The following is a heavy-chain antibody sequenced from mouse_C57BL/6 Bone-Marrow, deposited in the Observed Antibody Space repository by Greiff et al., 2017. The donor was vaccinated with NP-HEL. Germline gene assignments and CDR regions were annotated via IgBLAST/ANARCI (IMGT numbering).Heavy chain of an antibody. CDR3: ARSHYYSNLYAMDY. Sequence: VQLKQSGPELVKPGASVKISCKASGYTFTDYYMNWVKQSHGKSLEWIGDINPNNGGTSYNQKFKGKATLTVDKSSSTAYMELRSLTSEDSAVYYCARSHYYSNLYAMDYWGQGTSVTVSS. V-gene: IGHV1-26*01. CDR2: INPNNGGT. D-gene: IGHD2-5*01. CDR1: GYTFTDYY. J-gene: IGHJ4*01.